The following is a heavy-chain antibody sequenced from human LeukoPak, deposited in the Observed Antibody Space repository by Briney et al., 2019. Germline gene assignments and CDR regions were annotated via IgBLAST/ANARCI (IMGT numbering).Heavy chain of an antibody. CDR2: IYSGGST. CDR1: GFTFSTYD. Sequence: GGSLRLSCAASGFTFSTYDMTWVRQAPGKGLEWVSVIYSGGSTYSADSVQGRFTISRDNSKNTLYLQMNSLRAEDTAVYYCARAGTRGDYDAFDIWGQGTMVTVSS. V-gene: IGHV3-53*01. D-gene: IGHD4-17*01. CDR3: ARAGTRGDYDAFDI. J-gene: IGHJ3*02.